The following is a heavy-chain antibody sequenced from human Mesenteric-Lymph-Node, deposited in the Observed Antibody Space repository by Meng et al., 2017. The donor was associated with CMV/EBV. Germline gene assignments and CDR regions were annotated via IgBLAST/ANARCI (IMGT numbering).Heavy chain of an antibody. CDR3: ARGGAGYYYYYGMDV. CDR2: ISSSGHTL. J-gene: IGHJ6*02. Sequence: GESLKISCAASGFIFSNYEMNWVRQAPGKGLEWLSYISSSGHTLYYADSVKGRFTISRDNAKNSLYLQMNSLRAEDTAVYYCARGGAGYYYYYGMDVWGQGTTVTVSS. CDR1: GFIFSNYE. D-gene: IGHD3-16*01. V-gene: IGHV3-48*03.